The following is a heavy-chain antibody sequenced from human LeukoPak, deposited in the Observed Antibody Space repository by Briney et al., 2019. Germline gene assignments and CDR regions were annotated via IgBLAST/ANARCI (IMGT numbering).Heavy chain of an antibody. J-gene: IGHJ4*02. CDR1: GGSISSYY. Sequence: SETLSLTCTVSGGSISSYYWSWIRQPPGKGLEWIGYIYYSGSTNYNPSLKSRVTISVDTSKNQFSLKLSSVTAADTAVYYCARVTHYYDSSGYYYLDYWGQGTLVTVSS. CDR2: IYYSGST. D-gene: IGHD3-22*01. V-gene: IGHV4-59*01. CDR3: ARVTHYYDSSGYYYLDY.